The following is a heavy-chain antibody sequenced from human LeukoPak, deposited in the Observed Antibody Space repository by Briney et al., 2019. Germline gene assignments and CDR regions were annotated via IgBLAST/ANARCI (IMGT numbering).Heavy chain of an antibody. CDR3: ARFYYGSGSYAFDI. CDR1: GGSISSYY. Sequence: SETLSLTCTVSGGSISSYYWSWIRQPPGKGLEWIGYIYNSGSTNYNPSLKSRVSISVDTSKNQFSLKLSSVTAADTAVYFCARFYYGSGSYAFDIWGQGTMVTVSS. CDR2: IYNSGST. D-gene: IGHD3-10*01. J-gene: IGHJ3*02. V-gene: IGHV4-59*12.